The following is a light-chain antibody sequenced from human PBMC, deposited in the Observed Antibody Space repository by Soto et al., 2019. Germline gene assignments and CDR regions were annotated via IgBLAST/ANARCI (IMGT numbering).Light chain of an antibody. CDR3: QSYDSGLV. J-gene: IGLJ2*01. Sequence: QSVLTQPPSVSXXXGQRVTISCTGSSSNIGAGYDVHWYQQLPGTAPKLLIYGNINRPSGVPDRFSGSKSGTSASLAITGLQAEDEADYYCQSYDSGLVFSEGTKLTVL. CDR2: GNI. V-gene: IGLV1-40*01. CDR1: SSNIGAGYD.